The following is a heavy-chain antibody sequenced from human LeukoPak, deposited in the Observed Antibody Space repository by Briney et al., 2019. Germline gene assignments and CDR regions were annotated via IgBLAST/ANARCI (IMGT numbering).Heavy chain of an antibody. V-gene: IGHV3-21*01. J-gene: IGHJ4*02. D-gene: IGHD4-17*01. CDR1: GFTFSSYS. Sequence: PGGSLRLFCAASGFTFSSYSMNWVRQAPGKGLEWVSSVSSSSSYIYYADSVKGRFTISRDNAKNSLYLQMNSLRAEDTAVYYCARVYYGDYEGDYWGQGTLVTVSS. CDR3: ARVYYGDYEGDY. CDR2: VSSSSSYI.